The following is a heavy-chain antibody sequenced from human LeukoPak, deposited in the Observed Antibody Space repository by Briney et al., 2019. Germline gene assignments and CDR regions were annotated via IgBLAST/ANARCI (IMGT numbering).Heavy chain of an antibody. J-gene: IGHJ4*02. Sequence: PGGCLRLSCAASGFTVSSSYMSWVRQAPGKGLDWVSIIYSGDSANYADSVKGRFTISRDNSKNTLYLQMNSLRAEDTAVYDCARYHGDYSHDYWGLGTLVTVSS. V-gene: IGHV3-66*01. CDR1: GFTVSSSY. D-gene: IGHD4-17*01. CDR3: ARYHGDYSHDY. CDR2: IYSGDSA.